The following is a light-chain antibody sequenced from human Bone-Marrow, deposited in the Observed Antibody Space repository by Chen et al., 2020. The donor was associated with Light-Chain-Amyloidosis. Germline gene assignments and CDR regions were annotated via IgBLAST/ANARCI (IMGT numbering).Light chain of an antibody. J-gene: IGLJ2*01. CDR3: QSADSSGTYEVI. V-gene: IGLV3-25*03. Sequence: SYELTQPPSVSVSPGQTARITCSGDDLPTQYAYCYQQKPGQAPVLVIHRDTERPSGISERFSVSSSGTTAPLTISGVQAEDAADYHCQSADSSGTYEVIFGGGTKLTVL. CDR2: RDT. CDR1: DLPTQY.